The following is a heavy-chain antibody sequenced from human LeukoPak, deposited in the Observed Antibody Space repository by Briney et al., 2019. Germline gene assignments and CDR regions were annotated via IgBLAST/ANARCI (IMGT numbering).Heavy chain of an antibody. V-gene: IGHV4-59*12. CDR3: ARESFDSSGDSAFDI. J-gene: IGHJ3*02. Sequence: SETLSLTCTVSGGSISSYYWSWIRQPPGKGLEWIGYIYYSGSTNYNPSLKSRVTISVDTSKNQFSLKLSSVTAADTAVYYCARESFDSSGDSAFDIWGQGTMVTVSS. CDR2: IYYSGST. D-gene: IGHD3-22*01. CDR1: GGSISSYY.